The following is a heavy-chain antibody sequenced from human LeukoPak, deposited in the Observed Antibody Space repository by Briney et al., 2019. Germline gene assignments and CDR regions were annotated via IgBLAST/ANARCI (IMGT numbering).Heavy chain of an antibody. CDR3: ARDAYSTTPLYFYYYYMDV. CDR1: GYTFTGYY. V-gene: IGHV1-2*02. Sequence: ASVKVSCKASGYTFTGYYMHWVRQAPGQGLEWMGWINPNSGGTNYAQKFQGRVTMTRDTSISTAYMELSRLRSDDTAVYYCARDAYSTTPLYFYYYYMDVWGTGTTVTVSS. D-gene: IGHD6-13*01. J-gene: IGHJ6*03. CDR2: INPNSGGT.